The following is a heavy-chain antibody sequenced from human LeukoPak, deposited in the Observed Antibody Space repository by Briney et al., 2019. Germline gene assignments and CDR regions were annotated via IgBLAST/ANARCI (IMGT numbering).Heavy chain of an antibody. CDR3: AREVVLWSGYYGGPDAFDI. CDR1: GGSISSYY. D-gene: IGHD3-3*01. Sequence: PSETLSLTCTVSGGSISSYYWSWIRQPPGKGLEWIGYIYYSGSTNYNPSLKSRVTISVDTSKNQFSLKLSSVTAADTAVYYCAREVVLWSGYYGGPDAFDIWGQGTMVTVSS. CDR2: IYYSGST. J-gene: IGHJ3*02. V-gene: IGHV4-59*01.